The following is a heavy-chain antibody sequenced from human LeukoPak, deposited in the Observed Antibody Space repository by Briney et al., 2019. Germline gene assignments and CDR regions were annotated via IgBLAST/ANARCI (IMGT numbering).Heavy chain of an antibody. D-gene: IGHD6-13*01. CDR3: ARGGYSSSWLNYFDY. Sequence: GSLRLSCAASGFTFSSYWMSWVRQAPGKGLEWIGEINHSGSTNYNPSLKSRVTISVDTSKNQFSLKLSSVTAADTAVYYCARGGYSSSWLNYFDYWGQGTLVTVSS. CDR1: GFTFSSYW. CDR2: INHSGST. J-gene: IGHJ4*02. V-gene: IGHV4-34*01.